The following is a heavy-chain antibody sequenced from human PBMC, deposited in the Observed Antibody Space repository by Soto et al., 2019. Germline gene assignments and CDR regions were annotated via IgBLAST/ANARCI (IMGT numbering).Heavy chain of an antibody. D-gene: IGHD2-15*01. Sequence: GGSLRLSCAASGFTFSSFWMHWVRQAPGKGLVWVSRINSDGSSTSYADSVKGRFTISRDNAKNTLYLQMNSLRAEDTAVYYCAREGWLLRYAFDIWGQGTMVTDSS. CDR3: AREGWLLRYAFDI. CDR1: GFTFSSFW. CDR2: INSDGSST. V-gene: IGHV3-74*01. J-gene: IGHJ3*02.